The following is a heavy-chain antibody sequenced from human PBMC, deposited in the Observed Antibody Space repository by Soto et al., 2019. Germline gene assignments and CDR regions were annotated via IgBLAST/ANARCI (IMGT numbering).Heavy chain of an antibody. Sequence: LTCTVSGDSIISSDFYWGWVRQPPGKGLEWIGSIFYLGSSYYNPSLKSRVTMSVDTSKNQFSLRLRSVTAADTALYFCARHSLALRKNNWFDPWGQGIMVTVSS. CDR1: GDSIISSDFY. V-gene: IGHV4-39*01. J-gene: IGHJ5*02. CDR3: ARHSLALRKNNWFDP. D-gene: IGHD3-3*02. CDR2: IFYLGSS.